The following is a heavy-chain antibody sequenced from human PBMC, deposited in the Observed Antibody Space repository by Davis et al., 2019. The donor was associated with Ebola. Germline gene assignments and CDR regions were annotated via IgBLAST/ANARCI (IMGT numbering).Heavy chain of an antibody. V-gene: IGHV1-2*02. D-gene: IGHD3-10*01. CDR1: GYTFTGYY. CDR2: INPNSGGT. CDR3: ARDRGYGSGSWGY. Sequence: ASVKVSCKASGYTFTGYYMHWVRQAPGQGLEWMGWINPNSGGTNYAQKFQGRVTMTRDTSISTAYMELSRLRSDDMAVYYCARDRGYGSGSWGYWGQGTLVTVSS. J-gene: IGHJ4*02.